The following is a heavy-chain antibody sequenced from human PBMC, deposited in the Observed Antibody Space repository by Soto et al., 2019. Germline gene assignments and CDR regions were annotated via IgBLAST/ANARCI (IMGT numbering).Heavy chain of an antibody. Sequence: PXDSLKVSCECAGYKLGSAWIGLVRRKPGKGLEWMGIIKPGTSDIRYSPSFRGQVTISADEAANTAFLQWSSLKTSDTAISYCARQISFVCDSCGQRTLVTVSS. CDR3: ARQISFVCDS. CDR2: IKPGTSDI. J-gene: IGHJ4*02. D-gene: IGHD3-16*01. CDR1: GYKLGSAW. V-gene: IGHV5-51*01.